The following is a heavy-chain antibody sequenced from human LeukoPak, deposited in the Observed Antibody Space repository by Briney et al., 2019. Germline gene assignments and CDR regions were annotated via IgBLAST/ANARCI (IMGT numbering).Heavy chain of an antibody. Sequence: GGSLSLSCAASGFTFSTYAMHWVRQAPGKGLEWVAVISYDGSNKYYADSVKGRFTISRDNSKNTLYLQMNTLRAEDTAVYYCAKDVSWNWFDPWGQGNLVTVSS. CDR3: AKDVSWNWFDP. CDR2: ISYDGSNK. CDR1: GFTFSTYA. J-gene: IGHJ5*02. V-gene: IGHV3-30*18.